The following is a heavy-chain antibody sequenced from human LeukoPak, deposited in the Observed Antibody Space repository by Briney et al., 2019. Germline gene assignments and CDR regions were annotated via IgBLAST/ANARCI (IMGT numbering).Heavy chain of an antibody. CDR3: ARGPHCSGGSCYYYYGMDV. CDR1: GGSISSYY. D-gene: IGHD2-15*01. J-gene: IGHJ6*02. Sequence: PSETLSLTCTVSGGSISSYYWSWIWQPAGKGLEWIGRIYTSGSTNYNPSLKSRVTMSVDTSKNQFSLKLSSVTAADTAVYYCARGPHCSGGSCYYYYGMDVWGQGTTVTVSS. V-gene: IGHV4-4*07. CDR2: IYTSGST.